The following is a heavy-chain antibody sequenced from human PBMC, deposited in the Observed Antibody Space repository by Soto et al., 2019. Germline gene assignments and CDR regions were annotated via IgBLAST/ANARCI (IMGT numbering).Heavy chain of an antibody. J-gene: IGHJ4*02. D-gene: IGHD3-10*01. CDR2: MYYSGNT. CDR3: ARHRGLLWFGGVGGFDY. CDR1: GGSINNYY. Sequence: SETLSLTCTVSGGSINNYYWSWIRQPPGKGLEWIGYMYYSGNTNFNPSLKSRVTMSVDTSKNHFSLKLSSVTAADTAVYYCARHRGLLWFGGVGGFDYWGRGILVTVSS. V-gene: IGHV4-59*08.